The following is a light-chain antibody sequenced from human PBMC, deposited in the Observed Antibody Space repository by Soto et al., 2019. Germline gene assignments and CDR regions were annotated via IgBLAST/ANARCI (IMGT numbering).Light chain of an antibody. Sequence: DIQMTQSPSTLSAPVGDTVTVTCRASQSVSGWLAWYQQKPGEAPKLLIYGASSLASGVPSRFSGSGSGTEFTLTISSLQPDDFATYYCQQYKSYPLTFGGGTKVDI. CDR1: QSVSGW. V-gene: IGKV1-5*01. CDR2: GAS. CDR3: QQYKSYPLT. J-gene: IGKJ4*01.